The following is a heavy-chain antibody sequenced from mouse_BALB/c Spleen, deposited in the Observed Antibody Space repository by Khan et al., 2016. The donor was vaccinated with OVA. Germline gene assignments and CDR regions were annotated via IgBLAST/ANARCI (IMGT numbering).Heavy chain of an antibody. CDR1: GYTFTSYT. Sequence: VKLLESGAELARPGASVKMSCKASGYTFTSYTIHWIKERPGRGLEWIGYINPSNGYTNYNQKFKDKATLTTDKSSTTAYLQLSSLTSDDSAVYNCVRDGAYHRNDGWFAYWGQGTLVTVSA. V-gene: IGHV1-4*01. CDR2: INPSNGYT. D-gene: IGHD2-14*01. J-gene: IGHJ3*01. CDR3: VRDGAYHRNDGWFAY.